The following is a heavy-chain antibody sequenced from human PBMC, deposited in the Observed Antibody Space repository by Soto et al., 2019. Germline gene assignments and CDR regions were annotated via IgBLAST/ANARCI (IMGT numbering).Heavy chain of an antibody. CDR2: INHSGST. CDR1: GGSFSGYY. Sequence: PSETLSLTCAVYGGSFSGYYWTWIRQPPGTGLEWIGGINHSGSTNYNPSLKSRVTISVDTSKNQFSLKLTSLTAADTAVYYCARDKITGLFDYWGQGTLVTVSS. D-gene: IGHD2-8*02. CDR3: ARDKITGLFDY. V-gene: IGHV4-34*01. J-gene: IGHJ4*02.